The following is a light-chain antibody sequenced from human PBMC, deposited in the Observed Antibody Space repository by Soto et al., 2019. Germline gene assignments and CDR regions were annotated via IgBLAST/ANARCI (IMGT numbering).Light chain of an antibody. J-gene: IGLJ1*01. CDR1: RSDVGGYNS. CDR3: TAFSANRVYL. CDR2: GVH. V-gene: IGLV2-14*01. Sequence: QSVLTQPASVSGSPGQSITISCTGTRSDVGGYNSVCWHQQHPGKAPRLLIHGVHNRSPGISGRFSASKSGLTASLTISGLQAEDEADYYCTAFSANRVYLFGPGTKLTVL.